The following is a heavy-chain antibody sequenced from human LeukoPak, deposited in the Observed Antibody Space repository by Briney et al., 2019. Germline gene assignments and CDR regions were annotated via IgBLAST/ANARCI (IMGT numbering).Heavy chain of an antibody. CDR1: GFTFSSYG. CDR3: ANGALSYGDYSLFDY. J-gene: IGHJ4*02. Sequence: GGSLRLSCAASGFTFSSYGMSWVRQAPGKGLEWVSAISGSGGSTYYADPVKGRFTLSRDNSKNTLYLQMNSLRAEDTAVYYCANGALSYGDYSLFDYWGQGTLVTVSS. V-gene: IGHV3-23*01. D-gene: IGHD4-17*01. CDR2: ISGSGGST.